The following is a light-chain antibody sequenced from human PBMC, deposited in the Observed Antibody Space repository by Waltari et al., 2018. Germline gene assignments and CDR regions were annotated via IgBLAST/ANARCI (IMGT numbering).Light chain of an antibody. CDR3: GTWDSGLSAGV. CDR1: SSNIGKNY. Sequence: QSVLTQPPSVSAASGQQVTISCSGSSSNIGKNYVSWYQQLPATAPKLLIYDSKVRPSGIPDRFSGSKSGTSAALGITGLQTGDEADYYCGTWDSGLSAGVFGTGTRVTVL. J-gene: IGLJ1*01. V-gene: IGLV1-51*01. CDR2: DSK.